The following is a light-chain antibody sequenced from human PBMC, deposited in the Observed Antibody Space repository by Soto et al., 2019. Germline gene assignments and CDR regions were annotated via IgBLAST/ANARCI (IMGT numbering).Light chain of an antibody. CDR2: RKD. J-gene: IGLJ2*01. Sequence: QSVLTQSPSASGTPGRRVPIPGSESSSNIGSNHVHWYRQLPGRAPNVLIYRKDQRPSGVPDRFSGSKSGTSASLAISGLRSEDEADDYCAAWDDSLLGPVFGGGTKLTVL. V-gene: IGLV1-47*01. CDR1: SSNIGSNH. CDR3: AAWDDSLLGPV.